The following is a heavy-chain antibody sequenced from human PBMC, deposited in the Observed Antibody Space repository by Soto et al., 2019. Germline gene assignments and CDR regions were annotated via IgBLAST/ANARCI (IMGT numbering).Heavy chain of an antibody. V-gene: IGHV3-30-3*01. D-gene: IGHD3-3*01. CDR2: ISYDGSNK. Sequence: QVQRVESGGGVVQPGRSLRLSCAASGFTFSSYAMHWVRQAPGKGLEWVAVISYDGSNKYYADSVKGRFTISRDNSKNTLYLQMNSLRAEDTAVYYCARERTIFGVLYGMDVWDQGTTVTVSS. CDR1: GFTFSSYA. CDR3: ARERTIFGVLYGMDV. J-gene: IGHJ6*02.